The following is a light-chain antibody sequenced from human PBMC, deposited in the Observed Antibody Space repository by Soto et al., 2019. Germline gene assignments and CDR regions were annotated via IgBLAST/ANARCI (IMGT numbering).Light chain of an antibody. V-gene: IGLV2-8*01. J-gene: IGLJ1*01. CDR1: SSDVGAYNY. Sequence: QSVLTQPPSASGSPGQSVTISCTGTSSDVGAYNYVSWYQHNPGKAPKLMIYEVSKRPSGVPDRFSGSKSGNTASLTVSGLQAEDEADYYCSSYAGINHCFFGSGTKVTVL. CDR3: SSYAGINHCF. CDR2: EVS.